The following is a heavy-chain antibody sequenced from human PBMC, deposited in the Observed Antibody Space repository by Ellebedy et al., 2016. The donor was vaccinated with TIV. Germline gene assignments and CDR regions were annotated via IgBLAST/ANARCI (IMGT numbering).Heavy chain of an antibody. CDR2: IKEDGSDK. CDR3: ARDAGYFDL. CDR1: GFTFSSFA. J-gene: IGHJ2*01. V-gene: IGHV3-7*01. Sequence: GESLKISCAASGFTFSSFAMLWVRQAPGKGLEWVANIKEDGSDKYYVDSVKGRFTISRDNAKNSLYLQMNSLRAEGTAVYYCARDAGYFDLWGRGILVTVSS.